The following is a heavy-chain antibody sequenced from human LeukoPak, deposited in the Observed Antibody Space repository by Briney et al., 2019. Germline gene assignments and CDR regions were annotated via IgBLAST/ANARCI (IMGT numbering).Heavy chain of an antibody. CDR3: ARPESRYFHAMGV. V-gene: IGHV3-11*01. J-gene: IGHJ6*02. CDR1: GFIFSDHY. CDR2: ISSGGSSI. Sequence: GGSLGLSCAASGFIFSDHYMNWIRQAPGKGLEWVSYISSGGSSIYYADSVEGRFTISRDNAKKSLYLQMNSLRAEDTAVYYCARPESRYFHAMGVWGQGTTVTVSS.